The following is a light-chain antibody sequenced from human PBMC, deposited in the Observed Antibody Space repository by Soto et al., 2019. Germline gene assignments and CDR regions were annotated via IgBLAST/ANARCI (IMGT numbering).Light chain of an antibody. CDR3: QQSYSTPSIT. CDR1: QDISNY. CDR2: AAS. V-gene: IGKV1-39*01. Sequence: DIQMTQSPSSLSASVGDRVTITCQASQDISNYLNWYQQKPGKAPKLLIYAASSLQSGVPSRFSGSGSGTDFTLTISSLQPEDFATCYCQQSYSTPSITFGQGTRLEIK. J-gene: IGKJ5*01.